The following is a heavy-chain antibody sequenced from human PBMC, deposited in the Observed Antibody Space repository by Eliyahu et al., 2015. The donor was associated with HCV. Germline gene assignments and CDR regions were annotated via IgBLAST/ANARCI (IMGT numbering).Heavy chain of an antibody. J-gene: IGHJ4*02. CDR1: GLPFTNAW. V-gene: IGHV3-15*01. CDR3: TTQGDY. Sequence: VQLVXSGGGLVKPGGSLXLXXVASGLPFTNAWMSWVRQAPGKGLEWVGRIKSKTDGGTTDYAAPVKGRFTVSRDDSKDTAYLQMNSLKNEDTAVYYCTTQGDYWGQGTLVTVSS. CDR2: IKSKTDGGTT.